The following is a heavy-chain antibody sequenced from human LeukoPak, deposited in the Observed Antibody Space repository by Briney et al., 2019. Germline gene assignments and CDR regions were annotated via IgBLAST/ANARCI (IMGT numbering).Heavy chain of an antibody. CDR3: ARDGITFGGFYSLIDY. V-gene: IGHV1-3*01. CDR2: INAGNGNT. J-gene: IGHJ4*02. CDR1: GYTFTSYA. Sequence: ASVKVSCKASGYTFTSYAMHWVRQAPGQRLEWMGWINAGNGNTKYSQEFQGRVTITRDTSASTAYMELRSLGSDDTAVYYCARDGITFGGFYSLIDYWGQGTLVTVSS. D-gene: IGHD3-16*01.